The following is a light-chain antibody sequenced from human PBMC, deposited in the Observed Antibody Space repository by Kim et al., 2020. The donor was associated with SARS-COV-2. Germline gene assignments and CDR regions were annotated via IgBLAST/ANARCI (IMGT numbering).Light chain of an antibody. Sequence: VAVGQTGRITCQGDSLRSYYATWYQQKPGQAPILVIYGKNTRPSGIPARFSGSSSGNTASLTITGTQAGDEADYYCNSRDSNDNVVFGGGTQLTVL. CDR2: GKN. J-gene: IGLJ2*01. CDR1: SLRSYY. CDR3: NSRDSNDNVV. V-gene: IGLV3-19*01.